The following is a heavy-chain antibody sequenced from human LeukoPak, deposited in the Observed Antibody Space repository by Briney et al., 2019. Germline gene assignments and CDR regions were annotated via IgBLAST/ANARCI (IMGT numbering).Heavy chain of an antibody. D-gene: IGHD5-24*01. Sequence: SAKVSCKASGGTFSSYAISWVRQAPGQGLEWMGGIIPIFGTANYAQKFQGRVTITADESTSTAYMELSSLRSEDTAVYYCARGGWDGYNSHDAFDIWGQGTMVTVSS. J-gene: IGHJ3*02. CDR3: ARGGWDGYNSHDAFDI. CDR2: IIPIFGTA. V-gene: IGHV1-69*13. CDR1: GGTFSSYA.